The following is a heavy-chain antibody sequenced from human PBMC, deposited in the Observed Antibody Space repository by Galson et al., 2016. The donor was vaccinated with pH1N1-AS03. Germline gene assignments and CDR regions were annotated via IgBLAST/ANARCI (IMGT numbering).Heavy chain of an antibody. CDR1: GYTFTNFG. Sequence: QSGAEVKKPGASVKVSCKASGYTFTNFGIIWVRQAPGQGLEWLGWISAYSGNTDYAQSLQGRVSMTTDPSTNPAYMELTRLTSEDTAIYYCARDLRSDFGNSFVAGVQFGRYWGQGTLVTVSS. CDR3: ARDLRSDFGNSFVAGVQFGRY. J-gene: IGHJ4*02. CDR2: ISAYSGNT. V-gene: IGHV1-18*01. D-gene: IGHD3-10*01.